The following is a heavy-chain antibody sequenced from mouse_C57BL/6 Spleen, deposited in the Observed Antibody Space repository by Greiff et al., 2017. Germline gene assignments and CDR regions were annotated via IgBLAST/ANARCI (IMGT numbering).Heavy chain of an antibody. D-gene: IGHD2-4*01. CDR1: GYTFTDYE. CDR3: IYYDYVYWYFDV. V-gene: IGHV1-15*01. CDR2: IDPETGGT. J-gene: IGHJ1*03. Sequence: QVHVKQSGAELVRPGASVTLSCKASGYTFTDYEMHWVKQTPVHGLEWIGAIDPETGGTAYNQKFKGKAILTADKSSSTAYMELRSLTSEDSAVYYCIYYDYVYWYFDVWGTGTTVTVSS.